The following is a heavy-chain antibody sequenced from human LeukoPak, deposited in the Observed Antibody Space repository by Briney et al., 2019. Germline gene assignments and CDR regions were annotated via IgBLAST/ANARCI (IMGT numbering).Heavy chain of an antibody. CDR1: GFTFSSYW. D-gene: IGHD3-22*01. J-gene: IGHJ3*02. Sequence: GGSLRLSCAASGFTFSSYWVSWVRQAPGKGLEWVANIKQDGSEKYYVDSVKGRFTISRDNAKNSLYLQMNSLRAEDTAVYYCARLNYYYDSSGYPRIAFDIWGQGTMVTVSS. CDR3: ARLNYYYDSSGYPRIAFDI. CDR2: IKQDGSEK. V-gene: IGHV3-7*01.